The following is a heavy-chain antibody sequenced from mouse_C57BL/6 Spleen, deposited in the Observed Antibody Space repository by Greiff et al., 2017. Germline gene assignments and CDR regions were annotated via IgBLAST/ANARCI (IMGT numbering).Heavy chain of an antibody. CDR1: GYAFSSSW. CDR3: ARGVYDGYSFYAMDY. D-gene: IGHD2-3*01. Sequence: VQLQQSGPELVKPGASVKISCKASGYAFSSSWMNWVKQRPGKGLEWIGRIYPGDGDTNYNGKFKGKATLTADKSSSTAYMQLSSLTSEDSAVYFCARGVYDGYSFYAMDYWGQGTSVTVSS. J-gene: IGHJ4*01. V-gene: IGHV1-82*01. CDR2: IYPGDGDT.